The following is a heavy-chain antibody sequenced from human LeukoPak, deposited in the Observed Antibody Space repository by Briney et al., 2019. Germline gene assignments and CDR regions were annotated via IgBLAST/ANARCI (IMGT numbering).Heavy chain of an antibody. D-gene: IGHD2-2*01. V-gene: IGHV3-7*01. CDR2: IKQDGSEK. CDR1: GFTFSSYW. CDR3: ARVGVSIVVVPAANYYYYYMDV. J-gene: IGHJ6*03. Sequence: GGSLRLSCAASGFTFSSYWMSWVRQAPGKGLEWVANIKQDGSEKYYVDSVKGRFTISRDNAKISLYLQMNSLRAEDTAVYYCARVGVSIVVVPAANYYYYYMDVWGKGTTVTVSS.